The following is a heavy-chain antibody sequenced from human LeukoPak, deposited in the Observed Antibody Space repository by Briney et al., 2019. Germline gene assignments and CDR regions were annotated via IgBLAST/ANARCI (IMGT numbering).Heavy chain of an antibody. CDR1: GFTFCSYW. D-gene: IGHD6-19*01. CDR3: ALCSLRYSSGWYVFDY. J-gene: IGHJ4*02. V-gene: IGHV3-74*01. Sequence: GGSLRLSCAASGFTFCSYWMQWVRQAPGKGLVWVSRINSDGRSTSYADSVKGRFTISRDNAKNTLYLQMNCLRADDTAVYYCALCSLRYSSGWYVFDYWGQGTLVTVSS. CDR2: INSDGRST.